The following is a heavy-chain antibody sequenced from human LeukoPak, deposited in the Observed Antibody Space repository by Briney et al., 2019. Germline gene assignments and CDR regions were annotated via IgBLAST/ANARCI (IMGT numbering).Heavy chain of an antibody. Sequence: GGSLRLSCVASGFPFSSYWMTWVRQAPGKGLEWVANIKQDGSKKSYVDSVKGRFTISRDNSKNTLYLQMNSLRAEDTAVYYCAKAPVGAARWYSDYWGQGTLVTVSS. CDR2: IKQDGSKK. CDR1: GFPFSSYW. J-gene: IGHJ4*02. D-gene: IGHD3-10*01. CDR3: AKAPVGAARWYSDY. V-gene: IGHV3-7*03.